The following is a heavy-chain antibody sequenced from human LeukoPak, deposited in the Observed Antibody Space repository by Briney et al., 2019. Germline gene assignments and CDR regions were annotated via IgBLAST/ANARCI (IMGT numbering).Heavy chain of an antibody. J-gene: IGHJ4*02. Sequence: GGSLRLSCAASGFTFSSYAMSWVRQAPGKGRGWVSAISGSGGSTYYADSVKGRFTISRDNSKNTLYLQMNSLRAEDTAVYCCAKDPESLVVVVLDYWGQETLVTVSS. CDR2: ISGSGGST. CDR1: GFTFSSYA. D-gene: IGHD3-22*01. V-gene: IGHV3-23*01. CDR3: AKDPESLVVVVLDY.